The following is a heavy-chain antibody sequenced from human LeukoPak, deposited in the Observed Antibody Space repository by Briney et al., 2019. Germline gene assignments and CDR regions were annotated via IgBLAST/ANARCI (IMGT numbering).Heavy chain of an antibody. CDR3: ARAPHYYDSSGFS. CDR2: IYYSGST. J-gene: IGHJ5*02. CDR1: GGSISSHY. Sequence: SETLSLTCTVSGGSISSHYWSWIRQPPGKGLEWIGYIYYSGSTNNNPSLKSRVTISVDTSKNQFSLKLSSVTAADTAVYYCARAPHYYDSSGFSWGQGTLVTVSS. D-gene: IGHD3-22*01. V-gene: IGHV4-59*11.